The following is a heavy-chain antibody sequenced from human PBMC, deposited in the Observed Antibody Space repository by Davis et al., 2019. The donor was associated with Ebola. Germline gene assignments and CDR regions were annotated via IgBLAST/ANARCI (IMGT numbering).Heavy chain of an antibody. J-gene: IGHJ6*03. Sequence: PSETLSPTCTVSGGSISRGGSYWTWIRQHPGKGLEWIGYIYYSGSTYYKPSLKSRVTISLDTSKNQFSLNRYSVTAADTAVYYCARDLKYDSSCYDYYFYMDVWGKGTTVTVSS. D-gene: IGHD3-22*01. CDR2: IYYSGST. CDR1: GGSISRGGSY. CDR3: ARDLKYDSSCYDYYFYMDV. V-gene: IGHV4-31*03.